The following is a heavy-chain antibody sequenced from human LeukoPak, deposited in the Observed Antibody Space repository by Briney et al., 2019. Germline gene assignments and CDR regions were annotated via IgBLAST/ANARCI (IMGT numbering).Heavy chain of an antibody. V-gene: IGHV4-30-2*01. J-gene: IGHJ3*02. CDR2: IYHSGSI. CDR3: ARDRLSLGAFDI. D-gene: IGHD3-16*01. Sequence: SETLSLTCTVSGGSISSGGYYWSWIRQPPGKGLEWIGYIYHSGSIYSNPSLRSRVTISLDTSKNQFSLNLSSVTVADTAVYYCARDRLSLGAFDIWGPGTTVIVSS. CDR1: GGSISSGGYY.